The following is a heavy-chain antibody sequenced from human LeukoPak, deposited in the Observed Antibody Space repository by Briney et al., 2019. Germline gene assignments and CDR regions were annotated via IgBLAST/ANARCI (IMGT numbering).Heavy chain of an antibody. J-gene: IGHJ4*02. CDR3: ARRSYDSSGYYNDVFDY. D-gene: IGHD3-22*01. CDR2: IYTIGST. Sequence: SETLSLTCTVSGGSLSRYYWSCMPHPAGKGLEWIGRIYTIGSTSYNPSLKSRVTISVDTSKNQFSLKLSSVTAADTAVYYCARRSYDSSGYYNDVFDYWGQGTRATVSS. V-gene: IGHV4-4*07. CDR1: GGSLSRYY.